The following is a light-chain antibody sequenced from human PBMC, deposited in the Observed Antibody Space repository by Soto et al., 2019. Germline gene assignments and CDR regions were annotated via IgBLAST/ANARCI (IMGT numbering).Light chain of an antibody. CDR2: DAS. V-gene: IGKV3D-20*02. CDR1: QSVSSSY. J-gene: IGKJ5*01. CDR3: QQRSTWPPT. Sequence: EIVLTQSPGTLSLSPGERATLSFRASQSVSSSYLAWYQQKPGQAPRLLIYDASNRATGIPARFSGSGSGTDFTLSISSLEPEDFALYYCQQRSTWPPTFGQGTRPEIK.